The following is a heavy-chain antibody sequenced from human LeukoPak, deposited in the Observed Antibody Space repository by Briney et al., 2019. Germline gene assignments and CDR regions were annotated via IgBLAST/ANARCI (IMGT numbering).Heavy chain of an antibody. CDR2: IIPIFGTA. Sequence: SVKVSCKASGGTFSSYAISWVRQAPGQGLEWMGRIIPIFGTANYAQKFQGRVTITTDESTSTAYMELSSLRSEDTAVYYCTRGDQFLYYYDSNPFDYWGQGTLVTVSS. V-gene: IGHV1-69*05. CDR1: GGTFSSYA. CDR3: TRGDQFLYYYDSNPFDY. J-gene: IGHJ4*02. D-gene: IGHD3-22*01.